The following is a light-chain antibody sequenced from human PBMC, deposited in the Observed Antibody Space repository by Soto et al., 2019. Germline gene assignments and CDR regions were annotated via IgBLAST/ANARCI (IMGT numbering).Light chain of an antibody. CDR2: AAS. CDR1: QSISSY. J-gene: IGKJ2*01. Sequence: DIQMTQSPSSLSASVGDRVTITCRASQSISSYLNWYQQKPGKAPKLLIYAASSLQSGVPSRFSGMGSGTDFTLTISSLQPEDFATYYCQQSSSTPPTFGQGTKLEIK. CDR3: QQSSSTPPT. V-gene: IGKV1-39*01.